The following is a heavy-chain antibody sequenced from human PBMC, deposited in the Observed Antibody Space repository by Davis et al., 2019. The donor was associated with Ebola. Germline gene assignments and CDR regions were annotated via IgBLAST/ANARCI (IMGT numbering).Heavy chain of an antibody. CDR3: ARDGYYDILTGYPDWYFDL. J-gene: IGHJ2*01. V-gene: IGHV3-48*01. CDR2: ISSSSTNI. Sequence: LSLTCVASGFTFSKNGMHWVRQAPGKGLEWISYISSSSTNIYYTDSVRGRFTVSRDNAKNSLFLQMNSLRAEDTAVYYCARDGYYDILTGYPDWYFDLWGRGTLVTVSS. CDR1: GFTFSKNG. D-gene: IGHD3-9*01.